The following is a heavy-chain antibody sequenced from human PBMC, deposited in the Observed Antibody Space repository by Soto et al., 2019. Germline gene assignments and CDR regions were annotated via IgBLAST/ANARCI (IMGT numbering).Heavy chain of an antibody. CDR1: GGSISSSSYY. Sequence: SETLCLTCTVSGGSISSSSYYWGWIRQPPGKGLEWIGSIYYSGSTYYNPSLKSRVTISVDTSKNQFSLKLSSVTAADTAVYYCAREETGPYDNLTGFPPSGMDVWGQGTTVTVSS. J-gene: IGHJ6*02. D-gene: IGHD3-9*01. CDR3: AREETGPYDNLTGFPPSGMDV. V-gene: IGHV4-39*01. CDR2: IYYSGST.